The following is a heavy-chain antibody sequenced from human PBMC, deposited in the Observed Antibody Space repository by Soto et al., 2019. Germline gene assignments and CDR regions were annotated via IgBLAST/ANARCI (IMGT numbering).Heavy chain of an antibody. CDR2: ISGSGGST. D-gene: IGHD1-26*01. V-gene: IGHV3-23*01. CDR1: GFIFSSYL. J-gene: IGHJ3*02. CDR3: AQWAFTIVGTDAFNI. Sequence: EVQLLESGGGLAQPGGSLRLSCAASGFIFSSYLMSWVRQAPGKGLEWVSGISGSGGSTYYADSIKGRFTISRDNSKNTLYLQMNSLRAEDTAVYYCAQWAFTIVGTDAFNIWGQGTMVTVSS.